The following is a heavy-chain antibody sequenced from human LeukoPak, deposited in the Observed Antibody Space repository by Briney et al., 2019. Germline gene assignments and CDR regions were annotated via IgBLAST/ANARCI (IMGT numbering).Heavy chain of an antibody. CDR2: ISSSSSYI. J-gene: IGHJ4*02. D-gene: IGHD3-22*01. CDR1: GFTFSSHS. V-gene: IGHV3-21*01. Sequence: GGSLRLSCAASGFTFSSHSMNWVRQAPGKGLEWVSSISSSSSYIYYADSVKGRFTISRDNAKNSLYLQMNSLRAEDTAVYYCARSRPYYYYDSSGYEDYWGQGTLVTVSS. CDR3: ARSRPYYYYDSSGYEDY.